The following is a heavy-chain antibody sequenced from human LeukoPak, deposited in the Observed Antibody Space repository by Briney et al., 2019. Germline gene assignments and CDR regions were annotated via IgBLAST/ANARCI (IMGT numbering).Heavy chain of an antibody. D-gene: IGHD1-1*01. J-gene: IGHJ6*03. V-gene: IGHV3-23*01. CDR2: ISGSGGST. CDR1: GFTFSSYA. Sequence: GGSLRLSCAASGFTFSSYAMSWVRQALGKGLEWVSAISGSGGSTYYADSVKGRFTISRDNSKNTLYLQMNSLRAEDTAVYYCASTTRGGTYYYYMDVWGKGTTVTISS. CDR3: ASTTRGGTYYYYMDV.